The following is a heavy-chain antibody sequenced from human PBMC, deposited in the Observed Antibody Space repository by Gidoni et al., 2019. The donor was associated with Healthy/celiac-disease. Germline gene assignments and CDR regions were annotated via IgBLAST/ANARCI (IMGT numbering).Heavy chain of an antibody. J-gene: IGHJ6*02. CDR3: ARDVEVGPHSSSLYYYGMDV. CDR1: GYTFTRYG. Sequence: QVQLVQSGAEVKKPGASVKVSCQASGYTFTRYGISWVRQAPGQGLEWMGWISVYNGNTNEAQKLQGRVTMTTDTSTSTDYMELRSLRSDDTAVYYCARDVEVGPHSSSLYYYGMDVWGQGTTVTVSS. CDR2: ISVYNGNT. D-gene: IGHD6-6*01. V-gene: IGHV1-18*04.